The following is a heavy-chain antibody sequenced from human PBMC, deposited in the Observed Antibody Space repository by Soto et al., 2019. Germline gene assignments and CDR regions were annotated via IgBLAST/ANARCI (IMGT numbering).Heavy chain of an antibody. D-gene: IGHD2-15*01. CDR1: GGTFSSYA. CDR2: IIPIFGTA. V-gene: IGHV1-69*06. Sequence: VASVKVSCKASGGTFSSYAISWVRQAPGQGLEWMGGIIPIFGTANYAQKFQGRVTITADKSTSTAYMELSSLRSEDTAVYYCARQSSCSGGSCYPFYWFDPWGQGTLVTVSS. CDR3: ARQSSCSGGSCYPFYWFDP. J-gene: IGHJ5*02.